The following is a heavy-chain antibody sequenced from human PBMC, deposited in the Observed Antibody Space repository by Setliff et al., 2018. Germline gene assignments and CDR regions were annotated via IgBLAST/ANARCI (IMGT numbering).Heavy chain of an antibody. CDR2: IIPNFRTT. CDR3: AREEVIVMTVNNYYYYMDV. J-gene: IGHJ6*03. D-gene: IGHD2-21*02. Sequence: SVKVSCKASGGTFSKYGISWVRQAPGQGLEWMGGIIPNFRTTSYAQKFQGRVTISTDESTMTAYMELNSQRPEDTAMYYCAREEVIVMTVNNYYYYMDVWGKGTTVTVSS. CDR1: GGTFSKYG. V-gene: IGHV1-69*05.